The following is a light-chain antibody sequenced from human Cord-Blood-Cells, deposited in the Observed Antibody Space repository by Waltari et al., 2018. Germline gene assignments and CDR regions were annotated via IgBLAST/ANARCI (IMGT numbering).Light chain of an antibody. J-gene: IGKJ1*01. CDR1: QSVSSY. CDR3: QQRSNWPPWT. CDR2: DAS. V-gene: IGKV3-11*01. Sequence: ELVLTQSPATLSWSPRARATLSCRASQSVSSYSAWYQQKPGQAPRLLIYDASNRAPGIPARFSGSVSGTEFTLTVSSLEPEDFAVYYCQQRSNWPPWTFGQGTKVEIK.